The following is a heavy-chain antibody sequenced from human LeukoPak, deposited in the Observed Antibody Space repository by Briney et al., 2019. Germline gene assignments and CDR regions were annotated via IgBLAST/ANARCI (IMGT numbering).Heavy chain of an antibody. J-gene: IGHJ1*01. Sequence: SETLSLTCAVYGGSFSGYYWSWIRQPPGKGLEWIGEINHSGSTNYNPSLKSRVTISVDTSKNQFSLKLSSVTAADTAVYYCARVGRYCRSTSCYTTEYFQHWGQGTLVTVSS. D-gene: IGHD2-2*02. CDR1: GGSFSGYY. CDR2: INHSGST. V-gene: IGHV4-34*01. CDR3: ARVGRYCRSTSCYTTEYFQH.